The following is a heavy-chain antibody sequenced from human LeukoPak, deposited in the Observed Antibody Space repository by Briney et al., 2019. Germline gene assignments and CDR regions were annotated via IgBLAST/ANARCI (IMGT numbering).Heavy chain of an antibody. V-gene: IGHV3-7*01. CDR3: ARDPKLGIVDY. D-gene: IGHD7-27*01. J-gene: IGHJ4*02. CDR2: IKQDGSEK. CDR1: GFTFSSYW. Sequence: GGSLRLSCAASGFTFSSYWMGWVRQAPGKGLEWVANIKQDGSEKYYVDSVKGRFTISRDNAKNSLYLQMNSLRAEDTAVYYCARDPKLGIVDYWGQGTLVTVSS.